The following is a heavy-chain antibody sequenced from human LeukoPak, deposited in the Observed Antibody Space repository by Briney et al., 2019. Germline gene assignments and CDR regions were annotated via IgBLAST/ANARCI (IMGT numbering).Heavy chain of an antibody. J-gene: IGHJ3*02. D-gene: IGHD4-17*01. CDR3: ARPYNDYGDYGDAFDI. CDR1: GYTFTNDD. CDR2: MNPNSGNT. Sequence: ASVKVSCKASGYTFTNDDINWVRQATGQGLEWMGCMNPNSGNTGYAQKFQGRVTMTRNTSISTAYMELSSLRSEDTAVYYCARPYNDYGDYGDAFDIWGQGTMVTVSS. V-gene: IGHV1-8*01.